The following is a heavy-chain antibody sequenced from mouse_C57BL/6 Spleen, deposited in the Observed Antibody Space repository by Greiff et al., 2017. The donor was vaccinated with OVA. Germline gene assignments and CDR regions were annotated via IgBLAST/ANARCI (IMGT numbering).Heavy chain of an antibody. CDR3: ARQPGYYYGSSPMDY. CDR1: GFSLTSYG. J-gene: IGHJ4*01. D-gene: IGHD1-1*01. Sequence: QVQLQESGPGLVAPSQSLSITCTVSGFSLTSYGVHWVRQPPGKGLEWLVVIWRDGSTTYNSALKSRLSISKDNSKSQVFLKMNRLQTDDTAMYYCARQPGYYYGSSPMDYWGQGTSVTVSS. CDR2: IWRDGST. V-gene: IGHV2-6-1*01.